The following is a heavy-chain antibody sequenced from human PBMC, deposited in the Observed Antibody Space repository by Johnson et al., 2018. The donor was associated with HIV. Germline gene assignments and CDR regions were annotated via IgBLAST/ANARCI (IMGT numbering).Heavy chain of an antibody. V-gene: IGHV3-15*01. J-gene: IGHJ3*02. CDR2: IKSKTDGGTT. Sequence: VQLVESGGDLVQPGGSLRLSCAASGFIVSTNYMNWVRQAPGKGLEWVGRIKSKTDGGTTDYAAPVKGRFTISSDDSKNTLYLQMNSLKTEDTAVYYCTTEWWSYAFDIWGQGTMVTVSS. D-gene: IGHD2-15*01. CDR1: GFIVSTNY. CDR3: TTEWWSYAFDI.